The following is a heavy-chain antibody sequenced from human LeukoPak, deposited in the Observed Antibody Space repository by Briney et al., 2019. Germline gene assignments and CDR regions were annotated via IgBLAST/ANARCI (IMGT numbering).Heavy chain of an antibody. CDR1: GFTFSSYS. D-gene: IGHD6-19*01. J-gene: IGHJ4*02. Sequence: RGSLRLSCAASGFTFSSYSMNWVRQAPGKGLEWVSSISSSSSYIYYADSVKGRFTISRDNAKNSLYLQMNSLRAEDTAVYYCARDRHSSGWYADYWGQGTLVTVSS. V-gene: IGHV3-21*01. CDR3: ARDRHSSGWYADY. CDR2: ISSSSSYI.